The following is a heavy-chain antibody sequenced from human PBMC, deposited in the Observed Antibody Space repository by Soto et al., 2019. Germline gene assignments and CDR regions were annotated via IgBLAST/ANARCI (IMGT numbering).Heavy chain of an antibody. Sequence: SETLSLTCTVSGDSINSADYYWSWLRQPPGKGLEWIGYIYYSRSDYYNPSLGRRATITIDTSRNQFSLNLMSVTAADTAVYYCARVVRFYDSSGYSFYYFDYWGQGALVTVSS. V-gene: IGHV4-30-4*01. CDR1: GDSINSADYY. CDR2: IYYSRSD. D-gene: IGHD3-22*01. J-gene: IGHJ4*02. CDR3: ARVVRFYDSSGYSFYYFDY.